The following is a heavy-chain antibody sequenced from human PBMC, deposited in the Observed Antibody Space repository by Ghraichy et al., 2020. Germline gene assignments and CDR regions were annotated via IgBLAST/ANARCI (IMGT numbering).Heavy chain of an antibody. Sequence: GGSLRLSCVGSGFTLSSYSMNWVRQSPGKGLEWIAYITSSSRTISYADSVKGRFTISRDNAQNSLYLQMSSLRDEDTAVYYCARGSNVVRFYYYDGMDVWGQGTTVTVSS. CDR2: ITSSSRTI. V-gene: IGHV3-48*02. D-gene: IGHD4-23*01. CDR1: GFTLSSYS. CDR3: ARGSNVVRFYYYDGMDV. J-gene: IGHJ6*02.